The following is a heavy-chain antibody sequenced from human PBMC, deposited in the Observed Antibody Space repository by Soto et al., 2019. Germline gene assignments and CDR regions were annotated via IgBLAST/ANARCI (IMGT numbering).Heavy chain of an antibody. V-gene: IGHV3-49*03. J-gene: IGHJ5*02. Sequence: GGSLRLSCTASGFTFGDYAMSWFRQAPGKGLEWVGFIRSKAYGGTTEYAASVKGRFTISRDDSKSIAYLQMNSLKTEDTAVYYCTSYYYDSSGYYWFDPWGQGTLVTVSS. CDR2: IRSKAYGGTT. CDR1: GFTFGDYA. D-gene: IGHD3-22*01. CDR3: TSYYYDSSGYYWFDP.